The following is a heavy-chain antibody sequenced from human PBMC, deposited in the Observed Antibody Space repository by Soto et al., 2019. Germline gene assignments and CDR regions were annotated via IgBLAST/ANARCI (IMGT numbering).Heavy chain of an antibody. Sequence: EVQLLESGGGLVQPGGSLRLSCAASGFTFDTYAMSWVRQAPGKGLEWVSAISGSGAKTYYADSVKGRFTISRDNSKNTLYLKMNSLRAEDTAVYHCAKLECSAGSCYSGRLVDYFYYYMDVWGKGTTVTVSS. CDR2: ISGSGAKT. D-gene: IGHD2-15*01. CDR3: AKLECSAGSCYSGRLVDYFYYYMDV. V-gene: IGHV3-23*01. CDR1: GFTFDTYA. J-gene: IGHJ6*03.